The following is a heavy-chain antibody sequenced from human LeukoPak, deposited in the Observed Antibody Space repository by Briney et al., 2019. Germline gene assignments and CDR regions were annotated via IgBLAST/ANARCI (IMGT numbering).Heavy chain of an antibody. V-gene: IGHV4-34*01. CDR1: GGSFSGYY. J-gene: IGHJ3*02. CDR2: INHSGST. Sequence: SETLSLTCAVYGGSFSGYYWSWIRQPPGKGLEWIGEINHSGSTNYNPSLKSRVTISVDTSKNQFSLKLSSVTAADTAVYYCARGGAFVDIVVVVAAPDDAFDIWGQGTMVTVSS. D-gene: IGHD2-15*01. CDR3: ARGGAFVDIVVVVAAPDDAFDI.